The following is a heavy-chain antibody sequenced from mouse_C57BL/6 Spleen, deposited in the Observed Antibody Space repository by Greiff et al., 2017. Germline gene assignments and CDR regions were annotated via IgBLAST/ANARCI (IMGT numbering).Heavy chain of an antibody. J-gene: IGHJ3*01. CDR2: IYPRSGNT. D-gene: IGHD2-10*01. CDR1: GYTFTSYG. V-gene: IGHV1-81*01. CDR3: AGLLGFAY. Sequence: VKLVESGAELARPGASVKLSCKASGYTFTSYGISWVKQRTGQGLEWIGEIYPRSGNTYYNEKFKGKATLTADKSSSTAYMELRSLTSEDSAVYFCAGLLGFAYWGQGTLVTVSA.